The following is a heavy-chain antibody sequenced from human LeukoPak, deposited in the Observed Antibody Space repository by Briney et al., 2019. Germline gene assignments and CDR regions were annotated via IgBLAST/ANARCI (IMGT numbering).Heavy chain of an antibody. J-gene: IGHJ4*02. CDR1: GFTFSSYA. V-gene: IGHV3-30-3*01. D-gene: IGHD4-17*01. CDR3: ARATRYGDYYFDY. Sequence: GGSLRLSCAASGFTFSSYAMHWVRQAPGKGLEWVAVISYDGSNKYYADSVKGRFTISRDNSKNTLYLQMNSLGAEDTAVYYCARATRYGDYYFDYWGQGTLVTVSS. CDR2: ISYDGSNK.